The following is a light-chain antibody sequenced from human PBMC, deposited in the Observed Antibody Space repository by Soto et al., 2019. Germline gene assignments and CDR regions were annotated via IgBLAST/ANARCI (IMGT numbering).Light chain of an antibody. CDR1: SSNIGSYY. CDR3: AAWDDSLRVV. Sequence: QSVLTQPPSASGTPGQRVTISCSGSSSNIGSYYVYWYQQLPGTAPKLLIYRNDQRPSGVPDRFSGSKSGTSASLAISGLRSEDEADYYCAAWDDSLRVVFGGGTKLTVL. J-gene: IGLJ2*01. CDR2: RND. V-gene: IGLV1-47*01.